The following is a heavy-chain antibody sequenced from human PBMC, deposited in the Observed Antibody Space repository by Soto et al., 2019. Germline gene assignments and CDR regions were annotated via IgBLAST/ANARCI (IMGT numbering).Heavy chain of an antibody. Sequence: GGSLRLSCAASGFTYSSHAMSWVRQAPGKGLEWVSYISSSSSTIYYADSVKGRFTISRDNAKNSLYLQMNSLRAEDTAVYYCARESRRLRKNWFDPWGQGTLVTVSS. D-gene: IGHD4-17*01. V-gene: IGHV3-48*01. J-gene: IGHJ5*02. CDR1: GFTYSSHA. CDR2: ISSSSSTI. CDR3: ARESRRLRKNWFDP.